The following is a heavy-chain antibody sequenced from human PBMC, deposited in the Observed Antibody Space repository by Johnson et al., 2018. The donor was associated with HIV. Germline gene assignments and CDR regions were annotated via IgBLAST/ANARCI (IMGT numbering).Heavy chain of an antibody. J-gene: IGHJ3*02. CDR2: ISYDGSNK. CDR1: GFTFSSYA. V-gene: IGHV3-30*18. CDR3: AKSDVVVIPEGAFDI. D-gene: IGHD2-21*01. Sequence: QMLLVESGGGVVQPGRSLRLSCKASGFTFSSYAMHWVRQAPGKGLEWVAVISYDGSNKYYADSVKGRFTISRDNSKNTLYLQMNSLRAEDTAVYYCAKSDVVVIPEGAFDIWGQGTMVTVSS.